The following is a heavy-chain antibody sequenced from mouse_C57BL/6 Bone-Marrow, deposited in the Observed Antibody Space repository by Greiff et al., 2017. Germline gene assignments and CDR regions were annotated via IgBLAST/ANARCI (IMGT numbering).Heavy chain of an antibody. V-gene: IGHV14-4*01. D-gene: IGHD2-3*01. Sequence: VQLQQPGAELVRPGASVKLSCTASGFNIKDDYMHWVKQRPEQGLEWIGWIDPENGDTEYASKFQAKATITADTSSNTTCLQLSSLTSEDTAVYYCTPIYDGLDNWGQGTTVTVSS. CDR3: TPIYDGLDN. CDR2: IDPENGDT. CDR1: GFNIKDDY. J-gene: IGHJ2*01.